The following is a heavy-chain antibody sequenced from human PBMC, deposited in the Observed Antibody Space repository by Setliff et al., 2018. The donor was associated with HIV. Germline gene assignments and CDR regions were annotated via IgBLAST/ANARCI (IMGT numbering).Heavy chain of an antibody. D-gene: IGHD3-10*01. Sequence: KPSETLSLTCTVSGGSISSHYWSWIRQAPGKGLEWIGTMYFSGNARNSPSLKSRVTISVGTSKNQLSLNLTSVTAADTAVYYCARVEATVRGATYGMDVWGQGTTVTVSS. J-gene: IGHJ6*02. CDR1: GGSISSHY. CDR2: MYFSGNA. CDR3: ARVEATVRGATYGMDV. V-gene: IGHV4-59*11.